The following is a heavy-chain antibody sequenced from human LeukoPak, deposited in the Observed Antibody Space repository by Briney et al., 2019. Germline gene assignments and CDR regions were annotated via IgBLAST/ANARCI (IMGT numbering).Heavy chain of an antibody. CDR1: DYTFTSYG. CDR2: ISGHNGHT. J-gene: IGHJ4*02. Sequence: ASVKVSCKASDYTFTSYGINWVRQAPGQGLEWMGWISGHNGHTNYVQKMQGRVTMTTDTSTNTAYMELRSLTSDDTAVYYCARGPGIAVAGVFDYWGQGSLVTASS. D-gene: IGHD6-19*01. CDR3: ARGPGIAVAGVFDY. V-gene: IGHV1-18*04.